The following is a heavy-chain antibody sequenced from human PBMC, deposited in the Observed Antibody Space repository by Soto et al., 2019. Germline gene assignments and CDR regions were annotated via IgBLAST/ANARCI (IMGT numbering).Heavy chain of an antibody. Sequence: PGGSLRLSCTGSGFPFDDFAINWVRQAPGKGLEWVAGVSPHGANTYYADSVRGRFIISRDDSRNTVSLDMNSLRGDDSAVYYCATEGAKTTWNFDYWGQGTVVTVSS. J-gene: IGHJ4*02. CDR2: VSPHGANT. CDR3: ATEGAKTTWNFDY. D-gene: IGHD1-1*01. V-gene: IGHV3-20*04. CDR1: GFPFDDFA.